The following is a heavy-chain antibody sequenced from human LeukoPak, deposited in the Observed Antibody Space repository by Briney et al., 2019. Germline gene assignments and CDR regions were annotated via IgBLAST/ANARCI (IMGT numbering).Heavy chain of an antibody. CDR2: ISSSSSYI. CDR3: ARVLDYDFWSGYYTADY. D-gene: IGHD3-3*01. CDR1: GFTFSSYS. Sequence: GGSPRLSCAASGFTFSSYSMNWVRQAPGKGLEWVSSISSSSSYIYYADSVKGRFTISRDNAKDSLYLQMNSLRAEDTAVYYCARVLDYDFWSGYYTADYWGQGTLVTVSS. J-gene: IGHJ4*02. V-gene: IGHV3-21*01.